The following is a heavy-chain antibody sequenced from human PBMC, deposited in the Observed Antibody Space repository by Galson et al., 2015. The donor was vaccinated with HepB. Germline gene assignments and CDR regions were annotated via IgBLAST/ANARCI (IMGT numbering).Heavy chain of an antibody. Sequence: SLRLSCAASGFTFSDYAMSWVRQAPGKGLVWVSAITSSGSGTFYADSVKGRSTISRDNSKNTLSLQMNSLRAEDTALYYCVNEWGYCGYNCMGIAFDMWGQGTKITVSS. CDR3: VNEWGYCGYNCMGIAFDM. CDR2: ITSSGSGT. CDR1: GFTFSDYA. V-gene: IGHV3-23*01. D-gene: IGHD2-21*01. J-gene: IGHJ3*02.